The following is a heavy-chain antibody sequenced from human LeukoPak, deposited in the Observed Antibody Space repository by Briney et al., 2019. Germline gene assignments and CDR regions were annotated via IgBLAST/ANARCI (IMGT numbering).Heavy chain of an antibody. J-gene: IGHJ2*01. Sequence: KPSETLSLTCAVYGGSFSGYYWSWIRQPPGKGLEWIGEINHSGSTNYNPSLKSRVTISVDRSKNQFSLKLSSVTAADTAVYYCARDRRKGYFDLWGRGTLVTVSS. CDR1: GGSFSGYY. CDR3: ARDRRKGYFDL. CDR2: INHSGST. V-gene: IGHV4-34*01.